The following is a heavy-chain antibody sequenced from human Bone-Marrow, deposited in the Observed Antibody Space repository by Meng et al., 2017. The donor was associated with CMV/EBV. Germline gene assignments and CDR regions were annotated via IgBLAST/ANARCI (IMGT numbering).Heavy chain of an antibody. CDR2: IYYSGST. J-gene: IGHJ4*02. V-gene: IGHV4-31*01. D-gene: IGHD3-22*01. CDR1: AGSISSGRYY. CDR3: ASHTDYYDSSGYGV. Sequence: AGSISSGRYYWRWVRQHAGKGLGLIGYIYYSGSTYYNPSLKSPVTISVYTSTNQFSLKLSSVTAAATAVYYCASHTDYYDSSGYGVWGQGTLVTVSS.